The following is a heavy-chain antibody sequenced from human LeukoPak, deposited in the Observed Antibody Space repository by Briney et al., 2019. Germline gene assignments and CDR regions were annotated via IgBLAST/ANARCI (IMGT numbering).Heavy chain of an antibody. J-gene: IGHJ4*02. CDR1: GFTFDDYG. Sequence: GGSLRLSCAASGFTFDDYGMSWVRQGPGKGLEWVAAINGNGGSTVYADAVKGRCTISRDNAKNSLYLQMNSLRAEDTAVFYCATNDYGASDYWGQGTLVTVSS. V-gene: IGHV3-20*04. CDR3: ATNDYGASDY. CDR2: INGNGGST. D-gene: IGHD4-17*01.